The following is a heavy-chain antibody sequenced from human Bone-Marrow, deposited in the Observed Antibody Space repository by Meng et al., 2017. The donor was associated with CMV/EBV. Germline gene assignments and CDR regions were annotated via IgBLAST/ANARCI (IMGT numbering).Heavy chain of an antibody. CDR2: INPNSGGT. CDR1: GYTFTGYY. CDR3: ARDGEYCSGGSCQNYYYYGMDV. V-gene: IGHV1-2*02. J-gene: IGHJ6*02. Sequence: ASVKVSCKASGYTFTGYYMHWVRQAPGQGLEWMGWINPNSGGTNYAQKFQGRVTMTRDTSISTAYMELSRLRSDDTAVYYCARDGEYCSGGSCQNYYYYGMDVWGQGTTVTVSS. D-gene: IGHD2-15*01.